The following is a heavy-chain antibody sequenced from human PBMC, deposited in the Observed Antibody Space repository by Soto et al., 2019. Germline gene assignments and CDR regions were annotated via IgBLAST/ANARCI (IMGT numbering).Heavy chain of an antibody. V-gene: IGHV1-69*01. Sequence: QVQLVQSGAEVKKPGSSVKFSCKASGGTFSSDAISWVRQAPGQGLEWMGGIIPIFGTANYAQKFQGRVTITADESTSTAYMELSSVRSEDTAVYYCARDKIEYSSSLGYYGMDVWGQGTTVTVSS. CDR1: GGTFSSDA. J-gene: IGHJ6*02. D-gene: IGHD6-6*01. CDR3: ARDKIEYSSSLGYYGMDV. CDR2: IIPIFGTA.